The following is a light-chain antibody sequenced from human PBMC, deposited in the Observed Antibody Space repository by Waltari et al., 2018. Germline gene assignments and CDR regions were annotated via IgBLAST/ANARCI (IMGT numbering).Light chain of an antibody. V-gene: IGKV2-30*01. J-gene: IGKJ2*01. Sequence: DIVMAQSPPFLPVSLGQTASISCRSTESLIYTDGNTYLTWFHQRPGQSPRRLMYKVSNRDSGVPDRFSGSGSDTDFTLRITRVQTGDVGLYYCMQGRDWPYSFGQGTRLEI. CDR1: ESLIYTDGNTY. CDR2: KVS. CDR3: MQGRDWPYS.